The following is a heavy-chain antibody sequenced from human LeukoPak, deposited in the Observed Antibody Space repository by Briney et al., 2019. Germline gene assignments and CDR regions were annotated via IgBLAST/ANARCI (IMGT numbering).Heavy chain of an antibody. CDR1: GFTFSSYG. Sequence: GGSLRLSCAASGFTFSSYGMHWVRQAPGKGLEWVAVISYDGSNKYYADSVKGRFTISRDNSKNTLYLQMNSLRVEDTAVYYCARKTGDCWGQGTLVIVSS. J-gene: IGHJ4*02. D-gene: IGHD1-14*01. CDR2: ISYDGSNK. CDR3: ARKTGDC. V-gene: IGHV3-30*03.